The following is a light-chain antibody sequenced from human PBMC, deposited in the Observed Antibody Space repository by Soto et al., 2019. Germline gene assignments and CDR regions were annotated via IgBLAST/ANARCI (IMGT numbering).Light chain of an antibody. CDR3: LHYGGSPLT. Sequence: EIVMTQSPATLSVSPGERATLSCRASQSVNSNYLAWYQQKPGQAPRLLIYGISKRATDIPDRFSGSGSGTDFTLTIGRLEPGDFAVYYCLHYGGSPLTFGQGTRLEIK. CDR1: QSVNSNY. V-gene: IGKV3-20*01. J-gene: IGKJ5*01. CDR2: GIS.